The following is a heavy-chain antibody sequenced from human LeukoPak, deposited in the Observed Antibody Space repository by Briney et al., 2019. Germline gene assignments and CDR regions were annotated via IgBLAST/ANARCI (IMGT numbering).Heavy chain of an antibody. J-gene: IGHJ4*02. CDR1: GYTFTGYF. CDR2: INPNSGGT. CDR3: ARVGGRIKGVAAFSY. D-gene: IGHD2-15*01. Sequence: SVKVSCKASGYTFTGYFVHWARQAPGQGLEWMGWINPNSGGTNYAQKFQGRVTMTRDTSISTAYMELSRLRSDDTAVYYCARVGGRIKGVAAFSYWGQGTLVTVSS. V-gene: IGHV1-2*02.